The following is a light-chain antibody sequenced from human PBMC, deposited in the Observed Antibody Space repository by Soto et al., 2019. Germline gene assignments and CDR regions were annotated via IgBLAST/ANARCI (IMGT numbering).Light chain of an antibody. V-gene: IGLV3-21*01. Sequence: SYELTQPPSVSVAPGKTASVACGGSNIGSKSVHWYQKKSGQSPVLVMYYDSDRPSGIPERFSGSNSRNTATLTISRVEAGDEAGYYCQVWDISSGHVVFGGGTKRTVL. CDR1: NIGSKS. J-gene: IGLJ3*02. CDR3: QVWDISSGHVV. CDR2: YDS.